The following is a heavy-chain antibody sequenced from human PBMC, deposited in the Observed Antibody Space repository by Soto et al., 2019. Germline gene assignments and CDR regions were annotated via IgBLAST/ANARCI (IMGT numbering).Heavy chain of an antibody. CDR1: GGFTSTNNW. Sequence: QLQLQESGPGLVRPSGTLSLTCAVSGGFTSTNNWWSWVRQPPGKGLEWIGDAYHSGSTEYNPSLKPRVSISVDKSKNQISLKLTSATAADTAVYYCARSPPSSYYGGSGTFDYWGQGTLVTVSS. J-gene: IGHJ4*02. D-gene: IGHD3-10*01. CDR3: ARSPPSSYYGGSGTFDY. V-gene: IGHV4-4*02. CDR2: AYHSGST.